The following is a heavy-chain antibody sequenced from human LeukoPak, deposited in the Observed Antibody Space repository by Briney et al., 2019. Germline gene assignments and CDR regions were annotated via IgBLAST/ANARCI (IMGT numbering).Heavy chain of an antibody. J-gene: IGHJ6*03. CDR2: LSSSGGST. Sequence: GGSLRLSCAASGFTFSSYAMSWVRQAPGEGLEWVSTLSSSGGSTYYTDSVKGRFTISRDNSKNTLYLLMTSLGAEDTAVYYCAKRGRQQLPSYMDVWGKGTTVTVSS. D-gene: IGHD6-13*01. CDR3: AKRGRQQLPSYMDV. V-gene: IGHV3-23*01. CDR1: GFTFSSYA.